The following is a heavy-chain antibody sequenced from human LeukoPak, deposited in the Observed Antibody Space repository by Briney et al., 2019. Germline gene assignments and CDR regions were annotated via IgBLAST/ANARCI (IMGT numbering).Heavy chain of an antibody. D-gene: IGHD6-19*01. CDR1: GLPISRFF. V-gene: IGHV4-4*09. CDR3: VQTTGWPGFDY. CDR2: IYDGVPT. J-gene: IGHJ4*02. Sequence: SETLSLTCTTSGLPISRFFWNWVRQPPGKGLEWIGNIYDGVPTFFNPSLKSRVTISVDTSKGQFSLRLASVTAADTAVYYCVQTTGWPGFDYWGQGILVTVSS.